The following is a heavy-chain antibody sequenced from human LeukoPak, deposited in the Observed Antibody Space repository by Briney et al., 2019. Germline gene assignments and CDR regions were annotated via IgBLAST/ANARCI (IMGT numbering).Heavy chain of an antibody. CDR3: AKGDPPGY. CDR1: GFTFSDYY. Sequence: GGSLRLSCAASGFTFSDYYMSWIRQAPGKGLEWVAFIRCDGSNKYYADSVKGRFTISRDNSKNTLYLQMNSLRAEDTAVYYCAKGDPPGYWGQGTLVTVSS. D-gene: IGHD2-21*01. J-gene: IGHJ4*02. V-gene: IGHV3-30*02. CDR2: IRCDGSNK.